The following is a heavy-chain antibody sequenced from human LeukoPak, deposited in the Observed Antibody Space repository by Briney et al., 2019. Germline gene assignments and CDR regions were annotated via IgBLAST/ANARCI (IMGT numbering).Heavy chain of an antibody. CDR1: GFTFSDYY. CDR2: ISSSGSTI. D-gene: IGHD6-19*01. J-gene: IGHJ6*02. Sequence: PGGCLRLSCAASGFTFSDYYMSWIRQAPGKGLEWVSYISSSGSTIYYADSVKGRFTISRDNAKNSLYLQMNSLRAEDTAVYYCARAVAWWLVRGGPMDVWGQGTTVTVSS. CDR3: ARAVAWWLVRGGPMDV. V-gene: IGHV3-11*01.